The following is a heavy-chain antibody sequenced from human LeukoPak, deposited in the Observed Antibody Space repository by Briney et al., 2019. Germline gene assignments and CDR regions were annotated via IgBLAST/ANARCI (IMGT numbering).Heavy chain of an antibody. D-gene: IGHD6-19*01. CDR3: ARGRLLQWLVPYMDV. CDR2: FDPEDGET. J-gene: IGHJ6*04. Sequence: ASVKVSCKVSGYTLTELSMHWVRQAPGKGLEWMGGFDPEDGETIYAQKFQGRVTMTRNTSISTAYMELSSLRSEDTAVYYCARGRLLQWLVPYMDVWGKGTTVTVSS. CDR1: GYTLTELS. V-gene: IGHV1-24*01.